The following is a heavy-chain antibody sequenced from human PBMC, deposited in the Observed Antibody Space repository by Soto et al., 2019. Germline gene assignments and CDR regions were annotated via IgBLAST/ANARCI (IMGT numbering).Heavy chain of an antibody. J-gene: IGHJ5*02. CDR3: VRIRYQLPSSVLWLDP. V-gene: IGHV4-34*01. CDR2: INHVGGT. D-gene: IGHD3-16*01. CDR1: GRFLSASY. Sequence: PETMLLTSAVYGRFLSASYWTWLRLPTGKGLEWIGEINHVGGTNYNPSLKSRVTMSVDTSQNQFSLRLISVTAADTAMYFCVRIRYQLPSSVLWLDPWGQGTPVTVSS.